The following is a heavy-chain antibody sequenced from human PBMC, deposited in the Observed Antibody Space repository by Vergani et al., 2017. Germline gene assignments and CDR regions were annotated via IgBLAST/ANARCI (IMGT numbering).Heavy chain of an antibody. Sequence: EVQLVESGGGLVQPGGSLRLSCPASGFTVSSNYISWVRPAPAHAREFGSVIYIGGSTYYADSVKWRYTISRYNSKNTLYLQMNSLRGEDTAVYYCARARPSVPNQLLWRSYYGMDVWGEGTTVTVAA. D-gene: IGHD2-2*01. CDR2: IYIGGST. J-gene: IGHJ6*04. CDR1: GFTVSSNY. V-gene: IGHV3-66*01. CDR3: ARARPSVPNQLLWRSYYGMDV.